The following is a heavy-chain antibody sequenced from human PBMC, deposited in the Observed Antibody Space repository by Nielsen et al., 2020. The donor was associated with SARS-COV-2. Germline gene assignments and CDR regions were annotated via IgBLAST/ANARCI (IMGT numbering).Heavy chain of an antibody. J-gene: IGHJ3*02. D-gene: IGHD2-2*01. CDR1: GYSFTSHW. V-gene: IGHV5-10-1*01. Sequence: GESLKTSCQGSGYSFTSHWISWVRQMPGKGLEWMGRIDPSDSYTNYSPSFQGHVTISADKSISTAYLQWSSLKASDTAMYYCARRAVVVPAARGFDIWGQGTMVTVSS. CDR3: ARRAVVVPAARGFDI. CDR2: IDPSDSYT.